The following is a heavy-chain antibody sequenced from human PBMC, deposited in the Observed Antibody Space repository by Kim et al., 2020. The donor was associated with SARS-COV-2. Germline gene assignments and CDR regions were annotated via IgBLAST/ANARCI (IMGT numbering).Heavy chain of an antibody. J-gene: IGHJ4*02. Sequence: GGSLRLSCAASGFTFSSYAMHWVRQAPGKGLEWVAVISYDGSNKYYADSVKGRFTISRDNSKNTLYLQMNSLRAEDTAVYYCARDPLSLWFGELLYRYYFAYWGQGTLVTVSS. CDR3: ARDPLSLWFGELLYRYYFAY. CDR2: ISYDGSNK. V-gene: IGHV3-30*04. D-gene: IGHD3-10*01. CDR1: GFTFSSYA.